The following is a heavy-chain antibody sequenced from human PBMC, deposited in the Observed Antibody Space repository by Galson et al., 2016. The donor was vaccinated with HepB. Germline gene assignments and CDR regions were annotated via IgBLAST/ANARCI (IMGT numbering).Heavy chain of an antibody. Sequence: SVKVSCKASGNTSTDYWIHWVRQSPGLGLQWMAWINPYNGATKYAPNFQDRVTMTTDTFITTVYIEVRGLRSDDTAVYFCATAPGAGTFWGQGTTVTVS. D-gene: IGHD6-19*01. CDR3: ATAPGAGTF. CDR1: GNTSTDYW. J-gene: IGHJ6*02. V-gene: IGHV1-2*02. CDR2: INPYNGAT.